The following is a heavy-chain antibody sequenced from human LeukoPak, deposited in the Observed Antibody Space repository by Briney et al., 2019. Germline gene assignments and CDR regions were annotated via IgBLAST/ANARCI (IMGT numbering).Heavy chain of an antibody. CDR2: VRNKANGYTT. CDR1: GFTFSGHY. V-gene: IGHV3-72*01. J-gene: IGHJ1*01. Sequence: GGSLRLSCAAFGFTFSGHYMDWVRQAPGKGLEWVGRVRNKANGYTTEYAASVKVRFTISRDDSKNSLYLQMNSLETADTAVYYCTSGTLNLFQHWGQGTLVSVSS. CDR3: TSGTLNLFQH.